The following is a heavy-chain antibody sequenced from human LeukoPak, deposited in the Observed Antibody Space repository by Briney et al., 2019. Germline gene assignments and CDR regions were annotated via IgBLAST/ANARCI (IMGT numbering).Heavy chain of an antibody. CDR1: GGSISSHY. CDR2: IYYSGST. J-gene: IGHJ5*02. Sequence: SETLSLTCTVSGGSISSHYWSWIRQPPGKGLEWIGYIYYSGSTNYNPSLKSRVTISVDTSKNQVSLTLRSVSRADTAMYYCARAPGYSFGPNNCFDPWGQGTLVTVSS. V-gene: IGHV4-59*11. CDR3: ARAPGYSFGPNNCFDP. D-gene: IGHD5-18*01.